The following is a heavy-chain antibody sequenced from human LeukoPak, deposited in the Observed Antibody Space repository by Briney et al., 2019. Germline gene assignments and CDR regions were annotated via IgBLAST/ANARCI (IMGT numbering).Heavy chain of an antibody. D-gene: IGHD6-19*01. CDR1: GFTFSSYA. Sequence: GGSLRLSCAASGFTFSSYAIHWVRQAPGKGLEWVALISYDGSNKYYADSVKGRFTISRDNSKNTLYLQMNSLRAEDTAVYYCARTVRKSYSSGWYPLDYWGQGTLVTVSS. J-gene: IGHJ4*02. CDR2: ISYDGSNK. V-gene: IGHV3-30*04. CDR3: ARTVRKSYSSGWYPLDY.